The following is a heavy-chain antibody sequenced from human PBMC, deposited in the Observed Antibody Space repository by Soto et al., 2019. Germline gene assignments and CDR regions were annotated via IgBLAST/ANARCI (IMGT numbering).Heavy chain of an antibody. V-gene: IGHV5-51*01. CDR1: GYTYPSYW. CDR2: IYPEDSDT. Sequence: PGESLKISCKGFGYTYPSYWIGWVRQMPGKGLEWMGIIYPEDSDTRYSPSFQGQVTISADKSISTAYLQWSSLKASDTAMYYCARGILLWSVRDAFDIWGQGTMVTV. D-gene: IGHD3-10*01. CDR3: ARGILLWSVRDAFDI. J-gene: IGHJ3*02.